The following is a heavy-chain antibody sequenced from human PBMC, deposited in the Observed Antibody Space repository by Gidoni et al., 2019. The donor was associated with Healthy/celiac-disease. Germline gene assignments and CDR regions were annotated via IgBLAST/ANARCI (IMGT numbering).Heavy chain of an antibody. D-gene: IGHD5-12*01. Sequence: VQLLASGGGLVTPGGSLRLSCAATGFPFSSCRMHWVRRAPGKGLEWVSSISSSSSFIYYADSVKGRFTISRDNGKNSLYLQMNSLRAEDTAVYYCARVSTGPGMATIHWFDPWGQGTLVTVSS. J-gene: IGHJ5*02. CDR2: ISSSSSFI. CDR1: GFPFSSCR. CDR3: ARVSTGPGMATIHWFDP. V-gene: IGHV3-21*01.